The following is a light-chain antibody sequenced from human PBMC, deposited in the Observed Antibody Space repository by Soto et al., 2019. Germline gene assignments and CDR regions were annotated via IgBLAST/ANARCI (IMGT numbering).Light chain of an antibody. CDR2: GAS. CDR3: QQYGNLPWT. J-gene: IGKJ1*01. CDR1: QSVRSSY. Sequence: ELTQSPGTLSSSPGERATLSCRASQSVRSSYFAWYQQKPGKAPRLLIYGASSMTSGIPARFSGSGSGTDFTLTINSLEPEDFAEYYCQQYGNLPWTFGQGTKVEI. V-gene: IGKV3-20*01.